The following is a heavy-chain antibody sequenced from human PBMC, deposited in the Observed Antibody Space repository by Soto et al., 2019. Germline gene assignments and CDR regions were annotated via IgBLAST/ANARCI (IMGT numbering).Heavy chain of an antibody. J-gene: IGHJ5*02. CDR3: ARSHAGGDCYSSCLYNWFDP. CDR2: INTDESST. CDR1: GFTFSSYW. Sequence: PGGSLRLSCAASGFTFSSYWMHWVRQAPGKGLVWVSRINTDESSTTYADSVKGRFTISRDNAKNTLFLQMNSLRAEDTAVYYCARSHAGGDCYSSCLYNWFDPWGQGTLVTVSS. V-gene: IGHV3-74*01. D-gene: IGHD2-21*02.